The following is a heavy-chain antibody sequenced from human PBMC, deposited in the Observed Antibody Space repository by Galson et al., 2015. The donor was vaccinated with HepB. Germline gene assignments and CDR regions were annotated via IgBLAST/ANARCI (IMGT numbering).Heavy chain of an antibody. CDR1: VFSLSTSGVG. J-gene: IGHJ2*01. V-gene: IGHV2-5*02. D-gene: IGHD3-22*01. CDR2: IYWDDDK. Sequence: PALVKPTQTLTLTCTLSVFSLSTSGVGVGWIRQPPGKALEWLALIYWDDDKRYSPSLKSRLTITKDTSKNQVVLTMTNMDPVDTATYYCALSYDSSGYYDDWYFDLWGRGTLVTVSS. CDR3: ALSYDSSGYYDDWYFDL.